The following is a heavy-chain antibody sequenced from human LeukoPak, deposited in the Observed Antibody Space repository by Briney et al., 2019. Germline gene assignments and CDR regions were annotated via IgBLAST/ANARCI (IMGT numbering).Heavy chain of an antibody. CDR1: GFTFKKYA. CDR3: VRCIWGTYRSFDF. V-gene: IGHV3-23*01. D-gene: IGHD3-16*02. J-gene: IGHJ4*02. CDR2: IRGSGGTT. Sequence: GGSLALSCTPYGFTFKKYAMAWVRQAPGEGLDWVSGIRGSGGTTYYADSVKGRFTISRDNSNNFLFLDMNSLRAEDTALYFCVRCIWGTYRSFDFWGLGTLVTVSS.